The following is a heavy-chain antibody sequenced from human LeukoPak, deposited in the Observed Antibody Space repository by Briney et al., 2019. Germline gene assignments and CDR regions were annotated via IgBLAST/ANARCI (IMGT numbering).Heavy chain of an antibody. D-gene: IGHD1-20*01. J-gene: IGHJ4*02. V-gene: IGHV3-7*01. Sequence: GGSLRLSCAASGFTFSSYWMSWVRQAPGKGLEWVVNIKQDGSEKYYVDSVKGRFTISRDNAKNSLYLQMNSLRAEDTAVYYCARGHRIITGNSYYFDYWGQGTLVTVSS. CDR2: IKQDGSEK. CDR1: GFTFSSYW. CDR3: ARGHRIITGNSYYFDY.